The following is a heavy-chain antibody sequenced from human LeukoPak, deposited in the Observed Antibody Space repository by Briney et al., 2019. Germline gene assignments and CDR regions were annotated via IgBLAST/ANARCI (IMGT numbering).Heavy chain of an antibody. V-gene: IGHV4-59*01. CDR1: GGSINSYY. Sequence: PSETLSLTCIVSGGSINSYYWSWIRQPPGKGLEWIGYIFYSGTTNYNPSLKSRVTISVDTSKNQFSLKLSSLTAADTAVYYCARTTSGWYYFDYWGQGTLVTVSS. D-gene: IGHD6-19*01. CDR2: IFYSGTT. J-gene: IGHJ4*02. CDR3: ARTTSGWYYFDY.